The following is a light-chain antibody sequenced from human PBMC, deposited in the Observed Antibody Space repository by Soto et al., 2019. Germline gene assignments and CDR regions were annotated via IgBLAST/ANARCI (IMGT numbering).Light chain of an antibody. CDR2: ATS. CDR1: QIGSGNY. V-gene: IGKV3-20*01. J-gene: IGKJ1*01. Sequence: LVLTQSPGTLSLSPGETAALSCRASQIGSGNYLSWYQQKPGQAPRLLIYATSTRAPGIPDRFSGSGSATDFTLTINRLAPEDSAVYFCQHFGYPQWTFGRGTKVDI. CDR3: QHFGYPQWT.